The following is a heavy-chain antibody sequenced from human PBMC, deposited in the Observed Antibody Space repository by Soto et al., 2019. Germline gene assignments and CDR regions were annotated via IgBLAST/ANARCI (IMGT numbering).Heavy chain of an antibody. V-gene: IGHV3-53*01. CDR1: GFTVSSNY. CDR2: IYSGGST. D-gene: IGHD3-22*01. J-gene: IGHJ4*02. Sequence: PGGSLRLSCAASGFTVSSNYMSWVRQAPGKGLEWVSVIYSGGSTYYADSVKGRFTISRDNSKNTLYLQMNSLRAEDTAVYYCAKGLYYYESSAYMGYWGQGTLVTVSS. CDR3: AKGLYYYESSAYMGY.